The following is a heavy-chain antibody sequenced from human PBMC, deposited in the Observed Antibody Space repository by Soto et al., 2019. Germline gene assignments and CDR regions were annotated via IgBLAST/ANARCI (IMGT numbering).Heavy chain of an antibody. D-gene: IGHD2-2*01. V-gene: IGHV4-30-2*01. J-gene: IGHJ4*02. CDR1: GDSMTSGDYS. Sequence: QTLSLTCTVSGDSMTSGDYSWSWIRQPPGKGLEWLGYIYRTGNTHYSPSLKSRVSISQDRSKNQFSLELTSVTAADTAVYYCARGDYQYSIDYWGQGTLVTVSS. CDR2: IYRTGNT. CDR3: ARGDYQYSIDY.